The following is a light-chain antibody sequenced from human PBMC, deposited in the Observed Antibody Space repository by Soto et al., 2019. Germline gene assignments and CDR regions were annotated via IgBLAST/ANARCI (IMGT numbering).Light chain of an antibody. CDR3: QQHFVSAIT. CDR2: AAS. V-gene: IGKV1-9*01. Sequence: DIQLTQSPSFLSPSIGESVTITCRASQVISTSLAWYQVKPGKAPKLLIYAASTLESGVTSRYKATVSGREFSLTITSLQREDFATYYCQQHFVSAITVGQPTRLEN. CDR1: QVISTS. J-gene: IGKJ5*01.